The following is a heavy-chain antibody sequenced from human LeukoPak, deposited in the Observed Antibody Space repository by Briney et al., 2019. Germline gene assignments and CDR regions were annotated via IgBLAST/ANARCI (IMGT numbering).Heavy chain of an antibody. CDR1: GYSFSDYW. Sequence: GESPKISCKGYGYSFSDYWIGWVRQMPGKGLEWMGIIFPGDSDTKYSPSFQGQVTISVDKSLSTAYLQWTSLRASDTAIYYCARHGLGGCSGGRCFTSFHYYGMDVWGQGTTVTVSS. CDR2: IFPGDSDT. D-gene: IGHD2-15*01. V-gene: IGHV5-51*01. J-gene: IGHJ6*02. CDR3: ARHGLGGCSGGRCFTSFHYYGMDV.